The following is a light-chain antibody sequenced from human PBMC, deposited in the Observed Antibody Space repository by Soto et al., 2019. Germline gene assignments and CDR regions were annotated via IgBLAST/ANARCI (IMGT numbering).Light chain of an antibody. Sequence: EIVLTQSPGTLSLSPGERATLSCRASQSVSSSYLAWYQQKPGQAPRLLIYGASSRATGIPDRFSGSGSGTDFTLTISRLEPEDFAVYYCQQYGSLITFGQGTRPEIK. V-gene: IGKV3-20*01. CDR2: GAS. CDR3: QQYGSLIT. CDR1: QSVSSSY. J-gene: IGKJ5*01.